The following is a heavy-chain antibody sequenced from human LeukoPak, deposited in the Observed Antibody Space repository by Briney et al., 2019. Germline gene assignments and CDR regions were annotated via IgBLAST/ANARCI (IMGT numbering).Heavy chain of an antibody. D-gene: IGHD1-26*01. V-gene: IGHV3-23*01. Sequence: GGSLRLSCEVSGFTFSSYAMTWVRQAPGKGLEWVSVISGSGGSTYYADSVKGRFTISRENSKNTLYLQMNSLRAEDTALYYCATAMGATRTLDYFDYWGQGTLVTVSS. J-gene: IGHJ4*02. CDR3: ATAMGATRTLDYFDY. CDR1: GFTFSSYA. CDR2: ISGSGGST.